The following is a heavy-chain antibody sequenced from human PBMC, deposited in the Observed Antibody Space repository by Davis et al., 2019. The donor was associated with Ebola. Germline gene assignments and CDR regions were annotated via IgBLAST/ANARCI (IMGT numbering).Heavy chain of an antibody. CDR2: IRSKANSYAT. CDR1: GFTFSGPA. CDR3: ASGNEQLWWVLFDY. D-gene: IGHD5-18*01. Sequence: GGSLRLSCAASGFTFSGPAMHWVRQASGKGLEWVGRIRSKANSYATAYAASVKGRFTISRDNAKSSLYLQMNSLRAEDTAVYYCASGNEQLWWVLFDYWGQGTLVTVSS. V-gene: IGHV3-73*01. J-gene: IGHJ4*02.